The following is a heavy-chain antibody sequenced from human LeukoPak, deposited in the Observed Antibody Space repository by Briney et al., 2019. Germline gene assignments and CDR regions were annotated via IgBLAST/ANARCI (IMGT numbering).Heavy chain of an antibody. J-gene: IGHJ4*02. V-gene: IGHV3-23*01. D-gene: IGHD3-10*01. CDR3: AKETSMQLWNYYYFDY. Sequence: AGGSLRLSCAVSGITFSSFATNWVRQAPGKGLEWVSGISGTAGSTYYADSVKGRFTISRDNSKNTLYLLMSSLRVDDTAVYYSAKETSMQLWNYYYFDYWGQGALVTVSS. CDR2: ISGTAGST. CDR1: GITFSSFA.